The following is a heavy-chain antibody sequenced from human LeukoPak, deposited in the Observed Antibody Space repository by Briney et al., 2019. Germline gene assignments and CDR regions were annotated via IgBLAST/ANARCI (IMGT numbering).Heavy chain of an antibody. Sequence: SETLSLTCTVSGGSISSSSYYWGWIRQPPGTGLEWIGSIYYSGSTYYNPSLKSRVTISVDTSKNQFSLKLSSVTAADTAVYYCARHSLDDFWSGLGYYYYGMDVWGQGTTVTVSS. CDR2: IYYSGST. J-gene: IGHJ6*02. D-gene: IGHD3-3*01. CDR1: GGSISSSSYY. V-gene: IGHV4-39*01. CDR3: ARHSLDDFWSGLGYYYYGMDV.